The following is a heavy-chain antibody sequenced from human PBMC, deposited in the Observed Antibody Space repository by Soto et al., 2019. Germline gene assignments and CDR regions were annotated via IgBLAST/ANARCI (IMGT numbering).Heavy chain of an antibody. V-gene: IGHV4-4*02. CDR2: IYHSGST. J-gene: IGHJ4*02. D-gene: IGHD3-9*01. CDR3: ARDLTGKRNRYFDY. Sequence: SETLSLTCAVSSGSISSSNWWSWVRQPPGKGLEWIGEIYHSGSTNYNPSLKSRVTISVDKSKNQFSLKLSSVTAADTAVYYCARDLTGKRNRYFDYWGQGTLVTVSS. CDR1: SGSISSSNW.